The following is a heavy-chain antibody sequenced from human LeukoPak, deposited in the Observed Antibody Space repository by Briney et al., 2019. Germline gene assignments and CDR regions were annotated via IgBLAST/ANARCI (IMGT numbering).Heavy chain of an antibody. CDR2: IKSKTDGGTT. CDR1: GFTFSNAW. D-gene: IGHD6-13*01. J-gene: IGHJ4*02. V-gene: IGHV3-15*01. Sequence: GGSLRLSCAASGFTFSNAWMSWVRQAPGKGLEWVGRIKSKTDGGTTDCAAPVKGRFTISRDDSKNTLYLQMNSLKTEDTAVYYCTTGFWSGSWHTNWGQGTLVTVSS. CDR3: TTGFWSGSWHTN.